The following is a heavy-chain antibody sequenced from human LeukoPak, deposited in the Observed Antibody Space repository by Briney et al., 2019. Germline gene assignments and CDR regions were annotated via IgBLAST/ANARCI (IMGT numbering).Heavy chain of an antibody. V-gene: IGHV1-46*01. D-gene: IGHD6-6*01. CDR1: GYTFTSYY. CDR3: VRGASSIAALNPFWYFDL. CDR2: INPSGGST. J-gene: IGHJ2*01. Sequence: ASVKVSCKASGYTFTSYYMHWVRQGPGQGLEWMGIINPSGGSTSYAQKFQGRVTMTRDTSTNTVYMDLSSLRSEDTAVFYCVRGASSIAALNPFWYFDLWGRGTLVTVSS.